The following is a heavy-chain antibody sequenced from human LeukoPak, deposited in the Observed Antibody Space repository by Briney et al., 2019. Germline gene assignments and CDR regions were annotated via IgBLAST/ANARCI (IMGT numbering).Heavy chain of an antibody. CDR2: IYSGGTT. V-gene: IGHV3-66*02. CDR3: ASGITGTNNWFDP. CDR1: GFSVSSNY. Sequence: PGGSLRLSCAASGFSVSSNYMSWVRQAPGKGLEWVSVIYSGGTTYYADSVKGRFTISRDNSKNTLYLQMNSLRAEDTALYYCASGITGTNNWFDPWGRGTLVTVSS. D-gene: IGHD1-20*01. J-gene: IGHJ5*02.